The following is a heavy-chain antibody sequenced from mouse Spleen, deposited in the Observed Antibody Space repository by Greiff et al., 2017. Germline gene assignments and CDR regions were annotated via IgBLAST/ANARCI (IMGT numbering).Heavy chain of an antibody. Sequence: EVKLMESGGGLVKPGGSLKLSCAASGFTFSDYGMHWVRQAPEKGLEWVAYISSGSSTIYYADTVKGRFTISRDNAKNTLFLQMTSLRSEDTAMYYCARNGNYVSYYYAMDYWGQGTSVTVSS. V-gene: IGHV5-17*01. CDR3: ARNGNYVSYYYAMDY. D-gene: IGHD2-1*01. J-gene: IGHJ4*01. CDR1: GFTFSDYG. CDR2: ISSGSSTI.